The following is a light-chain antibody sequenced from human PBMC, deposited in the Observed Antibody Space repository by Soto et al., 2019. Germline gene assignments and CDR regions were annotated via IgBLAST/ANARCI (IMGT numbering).Light chain of an antibody. J-gene: IGKJ2*01. CDR2: GVF. CDR1: QSVKSNY. V-gene: IGKV3-20*01. Sequence: ETVLTQSPGTVSLSPGERATLFCRTSQSVKSNYLAWYQQKPGQAPRLLIYGVFKRATGIPDRFSGSGSGTDFTLTISGLEPEDSAVYYCQHYDGSPRTFRQGTKLEIK. CDR3: QHYDGSPRT.